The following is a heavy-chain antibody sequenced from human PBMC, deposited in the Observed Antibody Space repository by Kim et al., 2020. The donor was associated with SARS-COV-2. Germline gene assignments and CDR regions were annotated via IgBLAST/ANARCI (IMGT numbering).Heavy chain of an antibody. D-gene: IGHD2-15*01. V-gene: IGHV4-39*01. CDR3: ARWAGGWSFYWYFDL. Sequence: SETLSLTCTVSGGSVSSSSFYGGWIRQPPGKGLEWIGTISYSGTTYFNPSLKSRVTISVDSSKNQFSLRLTAVTAADSAVYYCARWAGGWSFYWYFDLWGRGTLVTVSP. J-gene: IGHJ2*01. CDR1: GGSVSSSSFY. CDR2: ISYSGTT.